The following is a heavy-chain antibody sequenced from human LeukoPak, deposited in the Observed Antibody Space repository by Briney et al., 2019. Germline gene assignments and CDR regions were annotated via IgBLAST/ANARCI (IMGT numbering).Heavy chain of an antibody. J-gene: IGHJ4*02. CDR1: GFTFSSYW. Sequence: GGSLRLSCAASGFTFSSYWMHWVRQAPGKGLVWVSRISDGGSTTTYADSVKGRFTISRDNAKNTPYLQMNGLRAEDTAVYYCSRSAYYDGSGNYYDYWGQGTLVTVSS. V-gene: IGHV3-74*01. D-gene: IGHD3-22*01. CDR2: ISDGGSTT. CDR3: SRSAYYDGSGNYYDY.